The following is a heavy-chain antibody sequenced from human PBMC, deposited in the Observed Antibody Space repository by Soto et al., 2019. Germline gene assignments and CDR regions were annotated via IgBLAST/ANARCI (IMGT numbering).Heavy chain of an antibody. CDR2: IKNDGTT. Sequence: LRLSCAASGFTVSNYWMNWVRQAPGKGLVWVSHIKNDGTTSYADSMEGRFTVSRDDAKNSFYLQMNSLRADDTAVYYCAKDRGEEGLKFLEWFGGMDVWGHGTTVTVSS. CDR3: AKDRGEEGLKFLEWFGGMDV. D-gene: IGHD3-3*01. J-gene: IGHJ6*02. V-gene: IGHV3-74*01. CDR1: GFTVSNYW.